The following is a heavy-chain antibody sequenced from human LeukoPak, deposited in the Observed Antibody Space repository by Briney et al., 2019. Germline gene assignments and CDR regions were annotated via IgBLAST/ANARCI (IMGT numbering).Heavy chain of an antibody. CDR2: IIPIFGIV. Sequence: SVKVSCKASGGTFSTYAISWVRQAPGQGLEWMGKIIPIFGIVNYAQNYQGRLTITTDEFTGTAYMELSSLRSEDTAVYYCANLLDYGDASGFDYWGQGTLVTVSS. CDR1: GGTFSTYA. CDR3: ANLLDYGDASGFDY. J-gene: IGHJ4*02. V-gene: IGHV1-69*05. D-gene: IGHD4-17*01.